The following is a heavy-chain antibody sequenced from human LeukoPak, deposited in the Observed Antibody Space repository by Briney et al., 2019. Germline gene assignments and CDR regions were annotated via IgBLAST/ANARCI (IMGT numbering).Heavy chain of an antibody. Sequence: GRSLRLSCAGSGFTFSSYGMHWVRQAPGKGLEWVAVISYDGSDKYYADSVKGRFTISRDNSKNTLHLQMNTLRAEDTAVYYCAKDQASSGWYYDYWGQGTLVTVSS. D-gene: IGHD6-19*01. J-gene: IGHJ4*02. CDR1: GFTFSSYG. V-gene: IGHV3-30*18. CDR3: AKDQASSGWYYDY. CDR2: ISYDGSDK.